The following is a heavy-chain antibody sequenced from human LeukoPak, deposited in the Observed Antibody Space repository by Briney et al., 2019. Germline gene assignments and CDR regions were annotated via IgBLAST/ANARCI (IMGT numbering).Heavy chain of an antibody. J-gene: IGHJ5*02. CDR1: GFTFSSYS. D-gene: IGHD6-13*01. Sequence: PGGSLRLSCAASGFTFSSYSMNWVRQAPGKGLEWVSSISSSSSYIYYADSVKGRFTISRDNAKNSLYLQMNSLRAGDTAVYYCARDSRTGAAAGDANWFDPWGQGTLVTVSS. CDR3: ARDSRTGAAAGDANWFDP. CDR2: ISSSSSYI. V-gene: IGHV3-21*01.